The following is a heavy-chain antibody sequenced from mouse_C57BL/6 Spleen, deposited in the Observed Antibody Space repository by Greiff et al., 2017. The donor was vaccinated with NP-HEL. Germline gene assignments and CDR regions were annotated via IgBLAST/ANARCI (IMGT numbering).Heavy chain of an antibody. V-gene: IGHV1-72*01. Sequence: VQLQQPGAELVKPGASVKLSCKASGYTFTSYWMHWVKQRPGRGLAWIGRIDPTSGGTKYNEKFKRKATLTVDKPSSTAYMQLSSLTSEDSAVYYCARADYGSSYGWYFGVWGTGTTVTVSS. J-gene: IGHJ1*03. CDR2: IDPTSGGT. D-gene: IGHD1-1*01. CDR3: ARADYGSSYGWYFGV. CDR1: GYTFTSYW.